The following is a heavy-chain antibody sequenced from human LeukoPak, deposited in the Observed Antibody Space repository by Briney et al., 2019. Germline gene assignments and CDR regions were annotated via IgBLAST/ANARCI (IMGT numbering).Heavy chain of an antibody. Sequence: SETLSLTCAVYGGSFSGYYWSWIRQPPGKGLEWIGEINHSGSTNYNPSLKSRVTISVDTSKNQFSLKLSSMTAADTAVYYCARVGEYYYGSGSYPYFDYWGQGTLVTVSS. CDR2: INHSGST. CDR1: GGSFSGYY. D-gene: IGHD3-10*01. J-gene: IGHJ4*02. CDR3: ARVGEYYYGSGSYPYFDY. V-gene: IGHV4-34*01.